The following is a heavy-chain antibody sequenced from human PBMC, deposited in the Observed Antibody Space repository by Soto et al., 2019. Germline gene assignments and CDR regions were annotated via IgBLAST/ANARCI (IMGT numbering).Heavy chain of an antibody. J-gene: IGHJ6*02. D-gene: IGHD2-15*01. Sequence: PSETLSLTCAVYGGSFSGYYWSWIRQPPGKGLEWIGEINHSGSTNYNPSLKSRVTISVDTSKNQFSLKLSSVTAADTAVYYCAKIGGNYYGMDVWGQGTTVTVSS. CDR3: AKIGGNYYGMDV. CDR1: GGSFSGYY. V-gene: IGHV4-34*01. CDR2: INHSGST.